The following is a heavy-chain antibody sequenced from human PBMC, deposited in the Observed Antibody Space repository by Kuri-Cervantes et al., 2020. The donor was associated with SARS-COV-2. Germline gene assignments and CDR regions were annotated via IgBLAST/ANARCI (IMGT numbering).Heavy chain of an antibody. V-gene: IGHV1-8*01. CDR3: ARGYVDEPTGHRGLLITMVRGVISRDRFDP. Sequence: ASVKVSCKASGYTFTSYDINWVRQATGQGLEWMGWMNPNSGNTGYAQKFQGRVTMTRNTSISTAYMELSSLRSEDTAVYYCARGYVDEPTGHRGLLITMVRGVISRDRFDPWGQGTLVTVSS. J-gene: IGHJ5*02. D-gene: IGHD3-10*01. CDR2: MNPNSGNT. CDR1: GYTFTSYD.